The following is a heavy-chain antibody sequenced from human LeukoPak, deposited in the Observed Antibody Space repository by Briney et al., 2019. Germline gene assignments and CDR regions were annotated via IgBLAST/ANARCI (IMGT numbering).Heavy chain of an antibody. V-gene: IGHV4-4*02. CDR2: IYHSGST. J-gene: IGHJ4*02. D-gene: IGHD6-6*01. CDR3: ARDADSSSSYFDY. Sequence: PGGSLRLSCAASGITFSSYWMSWVRQAPGKGLERIGEIYHSGSTNYNPSLKSRVTISVDKSKNQFSLKLSSVTAADTAVYYCARDADSSSSYFDYWGQGTLVTVSS. CDR1: GITFSSYW.